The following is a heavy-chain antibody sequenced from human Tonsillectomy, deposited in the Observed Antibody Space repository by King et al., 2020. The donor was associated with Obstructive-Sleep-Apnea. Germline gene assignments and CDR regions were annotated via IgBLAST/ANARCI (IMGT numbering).Heavy chain of an antibody. CDR1: GFTFSSYG. CDR3: AKDTTQLGMLAPFDY. Sequence: VQLVESGGGVVQPGRSLRLSCAASGFTFSSYGMHWVRQAPGKGLEWVAVISYDGSNKYYADSVKGRFTISRDNSKNTLYLQMNSLRAEDTAVYYCAKDTTQLGMLAPFDYWGQGTLVTVSS. J-gene: IGHJ4*02. D-gene: IGHD7-27*01. CDR2: ISYDGSNK. V-gene: IGHV3-30*18.